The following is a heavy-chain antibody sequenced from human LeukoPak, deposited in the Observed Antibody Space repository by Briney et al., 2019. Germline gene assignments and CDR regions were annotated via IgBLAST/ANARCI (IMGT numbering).Heavy chain of an antibody. J-gene: IGHJ4*02. CDR1: GYTFTSYY. V-gene: IGHV1-46*01. D-gene: IGHD5-24*01. Sequence: ASVKVSCKASGYTFTSYYMHWVRQAPGQGLEWMGIINPSDGSTSYAQKFQGRVTMTRDMSTSTVYMELSSLRSEDTAVYYCARGGLERWLRGDRFDYWGQGTLVTVSS. CDR2: INPSDGST. CDR3: ARGGLERWLRGDRFDY.